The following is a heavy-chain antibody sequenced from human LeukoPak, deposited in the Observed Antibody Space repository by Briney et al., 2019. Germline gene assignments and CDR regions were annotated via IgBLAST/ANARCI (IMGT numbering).Heavy chain of an antibody. CDR3: ARLSTAVAAGDY. CDR1: GFSFTNFW. V-gene: IGHV3-7*01. J-gene: IGHJ4*02. D-gene: IGHD6-19*01. CDR2: IKQDGSEK. Sequence: GGSLRLSCAVSGFSFTNFWMSWVRQAPGKGLEWVANIKQDGSEKYYVDSVKGRFTISRDNAKNSLYLQMNSLRAEDTAVYYCARLSTAVAAGDYWGQGTLVTVSS.